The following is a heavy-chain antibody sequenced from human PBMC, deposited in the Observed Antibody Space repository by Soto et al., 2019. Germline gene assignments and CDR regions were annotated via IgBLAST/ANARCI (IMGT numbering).Heavy chain of an antibody. CDR1: GYTFTSYD. D-gene: IGHD3-3*01. V-gene: IGHV1-8*01. J-gene: IGHJ3*02. CDR2: MNPNSGNT. Sequence: ASVKVSCKASGYTFTSYDINWVRQATGQGLEWMGWMNPNSGNTGYAQKFQGRVTMTRNTSISTAYMELSSLRSEDTAVHYCARDITIFGVSRSPPAFDIWGQGTMVTVSS. CDR3: ARDITIFGVSRSPPAFDI.